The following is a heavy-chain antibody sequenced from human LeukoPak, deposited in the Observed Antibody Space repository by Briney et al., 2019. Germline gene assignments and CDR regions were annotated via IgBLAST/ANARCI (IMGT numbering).Heavy chain of an antibody. CDR2: INPSGGST. V-gene: IGHV1-46*01. CDR1: GYTFSGFY. CDR3: ARDFCSSTSCRNYYYYYMDV. Sequence: GASVKVSCKASGYTFSGFYMHWVRQAPGQGLEWMGIINPSGGSTSYAQKFQGRVTMTRDTSISTAYMELSRLRSDDTAVYYCARDFCSSTSCRNYYYYYMDVWGKGTTVTISS. J-gene: IGHJ6*03. D-gene: IGHD2-2*01.